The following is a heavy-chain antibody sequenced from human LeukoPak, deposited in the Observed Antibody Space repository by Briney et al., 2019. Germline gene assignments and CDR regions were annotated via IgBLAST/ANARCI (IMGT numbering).Heavy chain of an antibody. D-gene: IGHD4-17*01. CDR1: GFTFTNFE. J-gene: IGHJ4*02. Sequence: RAGGSLRLSCAASGFTFTNFEMNCVRQAPGKGLEWVSGINWNGGRTGYADSVKGRFTISRDNAKNSLYLQMNSLRAEDTALYYCARDYDYGDYPGYWGQGTLVTVSS. V-gene: IGHV3-20*04. CDR2: INWNGGRT. CDR3: ARDYDYGDYPGY.